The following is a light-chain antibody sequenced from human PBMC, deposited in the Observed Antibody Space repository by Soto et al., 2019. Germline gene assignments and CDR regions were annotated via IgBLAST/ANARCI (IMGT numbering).Light chain of an antibody. CDR2: GAS. CDR1: QSVISN. Sequence: DIVLPQSPATLSVSPGERATLSCRANQSVISNLAWYQQKPGQAPMLLLYGASTRSTGIQARFGGSGSGTEFTFTISSLQAEDFAVYDYQHYNYWPLYTFGQGTKLEIK. CDR3: QHYNYWPLYT. J-gene: IGKJ2*01. V-gene: IGKV3-15*01.